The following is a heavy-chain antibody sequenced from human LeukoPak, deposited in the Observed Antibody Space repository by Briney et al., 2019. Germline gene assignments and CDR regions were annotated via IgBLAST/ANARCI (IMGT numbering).Heavy chain of an antibody. D-gene: IGHD3-22*01. CDR2: IIPIFGTA. CDR1: GGTFSSYA. V-gene: IGHV1-69*13. Sequence: GASVNVSCKASGGTFSSYAISWVRQAPGQGLEWMGGIIPIFGTANYAQKFQGRVTITADESTSTAYMELSSLRSEDTAVYYCARGEVSGYYPSAEYFQHWGQGTLVTVSS. J-gene: IGHJ1*01. CDR3: ARGEVSGYYPSAEYFQH.